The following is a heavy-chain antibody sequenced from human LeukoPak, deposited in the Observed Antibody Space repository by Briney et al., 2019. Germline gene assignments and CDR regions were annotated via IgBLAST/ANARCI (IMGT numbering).Heavy chain of an antibody. CDR3: ARHYGSREFDF. CDR1: GFPFSGFS. Sequence: GGSLRLSCRASGFPFSGFSMNWVRQAPGKGLQWISYINSGSDLIYYAASVKGRFTISRDNAKNSLYLEMNILRAEDTAVYYCARHYGSREFDFWGQGTLVTVSS. V-gene: IGHV3-48*01. CDR2: INSGSDLI. D-gene: IGHD3-10*01. J-gene: IGHJ4*02.